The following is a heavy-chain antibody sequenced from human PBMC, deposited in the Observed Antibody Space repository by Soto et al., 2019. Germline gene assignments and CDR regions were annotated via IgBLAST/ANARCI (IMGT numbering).Heavy chain of an antibody. CDR2: ISGSGGST. CDR1: GFTFSSYA. CDR3: AKAYQDIVLMVYAIHNRIYWYFDH. D-gene: IGHD2-8*01. Sequence: EVQLLESGGGLVQPGGSLRLSCAASGFTFSSYAMSWVRQAPGKGLEWVSAISGSGGSTYYADSVKGRFTISRDNSKNALYLQMNSLRAEDTAVYCCAKAYQDIVLMVYAIHNRIYWYFDHWGRGTLVTVSS. V-gene: IGHV3-23*01. J-gene: IGHJ2*01.